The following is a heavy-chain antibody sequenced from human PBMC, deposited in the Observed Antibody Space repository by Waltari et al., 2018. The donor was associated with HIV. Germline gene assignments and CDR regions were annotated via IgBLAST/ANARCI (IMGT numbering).Heavy chain of an antibody. D-gene: IGHD3-22*01. Sequence: QVQLQESGPGLVKPSETLSLTCTVSGGSVRSGSHYWSWIRPPPGTGLEWIGYIYYSGSTNYNPSLKSRVTISVDTSKNQFSLKLRSVTAADTAVYYCARDHHYYDSSGYYYRIVDFWGQGTLVTVSS. CDR1: GGSVRSGSHY. CDR2: IYYSGST. V-gene: IGHV4-61*01. J-gene: IGHJ4*02. CDR3: ARDHHYYDSSGYYYRIVDF.